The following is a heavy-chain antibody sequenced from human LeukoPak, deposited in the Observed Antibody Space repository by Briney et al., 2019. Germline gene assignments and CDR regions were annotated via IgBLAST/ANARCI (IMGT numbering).Heavy chain of an antibody. CDR1: GFTFSTFA. CDR3: ATYRQVLLPFEP. V-gene: IGHV3-23*01. D-gene: IGHD2-8*02. J-gene: IGHJ5*02. CDR2: IFPSGGEI. Sequence: GGSLRLSCAASGFTFSTFAMIWVRQPPGKGLEWVSSIFPSGGEIHYADSVRGRFTISRDNSKSTLSLQMNSLRAEDTAIYYCATYRQVLLPFEPWGQGTLVTVSS.